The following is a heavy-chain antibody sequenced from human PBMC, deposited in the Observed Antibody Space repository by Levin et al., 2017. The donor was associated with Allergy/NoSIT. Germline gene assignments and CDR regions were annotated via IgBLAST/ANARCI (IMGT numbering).Heavy chain of an antibody. Sequence: PGGSLRLSCAASGFTFSSYGMHWVRQAPGKGLEWVAVISYDGSNKYYADSVKGRFTISRDNSKNTLYLQMNSLRAEDTAVYYCAKDLLTAAAGTSVGLLDYWGQGTLVTVSS. V-gene: IGHV3-30*18. D-gene: IGHD6-13*01. CDR1: GFTFSSYG. CDR2: ISYDGSNK. J-gene: IGHJ4*02. CDR3: AKDLLTAAAGTSVGLLDY.